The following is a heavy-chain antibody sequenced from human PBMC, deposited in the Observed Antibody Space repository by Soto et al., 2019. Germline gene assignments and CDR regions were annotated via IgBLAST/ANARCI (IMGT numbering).Heavy chain of an antibody. CDR3: ATSYWISNAFDI. D-gene: IGHD1-1*01. CDR2: ISGSGGST. J-gene: IGHJ3*02. CDR1: GFTFSSYA. V-gene: IGHV3-23*01. Sequence: EVQLLESGGGLVQPGGSLRLSCAASGFTFSSYAMSWVRQAPGKGLEWVSAISGSGGSTYYADSVKGRFTISRDNSKNTLYLQMNSLRAEDTAVYYCATSYWISNAFDIWGQGTMVTVSS.